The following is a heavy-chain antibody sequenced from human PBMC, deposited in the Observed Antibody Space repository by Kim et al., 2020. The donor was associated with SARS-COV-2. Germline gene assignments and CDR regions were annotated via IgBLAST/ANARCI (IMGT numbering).Heavy chain of an antibody. D-gene: IGHD5-12*01. CDR3: ARHIGYSGYDSFDY. V-gene: IGHV5-51*01. J-gene: IGHJ4*02. Sequence: SPPSHGQVTISADTSISTAYLQWSSLKASDTAMYYCARHIGYSGYDSFDYWGQGTLVTVSS.